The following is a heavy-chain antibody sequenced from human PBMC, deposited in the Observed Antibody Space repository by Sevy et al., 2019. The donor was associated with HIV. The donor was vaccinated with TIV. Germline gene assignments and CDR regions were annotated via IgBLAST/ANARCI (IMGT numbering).Heavy chain of an antibody. Sequence: SETLSLTCRVSGFSISSGYFWGWVRQPPGKGLEWIGSIYLTGTTYYNPSLKRRVTISVDTSKNQISLRLSSVTAADAAVYYCARVLLRLGELSSMDSWGQGTPVTVSS. J-gene: IGHJ4*02. CDR2: IYLTGTT. V-gene: IGHV4-38-2*02. CDR1: GFSISSGYF. D-gene: IGHD3-16*02. CDR3: ARVLLRLGELSSMDS.